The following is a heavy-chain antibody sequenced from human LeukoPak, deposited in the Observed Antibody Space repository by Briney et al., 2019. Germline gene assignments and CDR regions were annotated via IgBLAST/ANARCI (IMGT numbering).Heavy chain of an antibody. CDR1: GLRFRSYA. CDR3: AKGRCSGVGCDSFHS. D-gene: IGHD2-15*01. Sequence: GGSLRLSCVASGLRFRSYAMNWVRQAPGKGLECISTISDDSSFTYYADSVKGRSAISRDDSKNTLYLQMNNLKVEDTAVYYCAKGRCSGVGCDSFHSWGQGALVTVSS. V-gene: IGHV3-23*01. CDR2: ISDDSSFT. J-gene: IGHJ4*02.